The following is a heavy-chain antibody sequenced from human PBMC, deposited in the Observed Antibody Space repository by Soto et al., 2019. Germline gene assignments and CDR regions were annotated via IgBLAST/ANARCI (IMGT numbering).Heavy chain of an antibody. V-gene: IGHV1-18*01. CDR2: ISAYNGNT. CDR3: ARDRGDPLIAVPLDFDY. Sequence: ASVKVSCKASGYTFTSYGISWVRQAPGQGLEWMGWISAYNGNTNYAQKLQGRVTMTTDTSTSTAYMELRSLRSDDTAVYYCARDRGDPLIAVPLDFDYWGQGTLVTVSS. J-gene: IGHJ4*02. CDR1: GYTFTSYG. D-gene: IGHD6-19*01.